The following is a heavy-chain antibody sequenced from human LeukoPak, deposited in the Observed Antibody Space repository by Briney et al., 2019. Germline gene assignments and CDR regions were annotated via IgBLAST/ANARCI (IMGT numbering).Heavy chain of an antibody. CDR1: GFTFSSYA. J-gene: IGHJ3*02. V-gene: IGHV3-48*04. CDR3: ARSRTSDAFDI. Sequence: GGSLRLSCAASGFTFSSYAMHWVRQAPGKGLEWVSYISSSGSAIYYADSVKGRFTISRDNAKNSLYLQMNSLRAEDTAVYYCARSRTSDAFDIWGQGTMVTVSS. CDR2: ISSSGSAI.